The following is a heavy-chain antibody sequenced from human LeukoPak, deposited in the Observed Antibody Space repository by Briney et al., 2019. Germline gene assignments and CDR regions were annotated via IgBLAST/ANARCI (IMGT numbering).Heavy chain of an antibody. D-gene: IGHD2-2*01. CDR1: GFTFSSYW. J-gene: IGHJ4*02. V-gene: IGHV3-74*01. Sequence: GGSLRLSCAASGFTFSSYWMHWVRQAPGKGLVWVSRINSDGSSTSYADSVKGRFTISRDNAKNTLYLRMNSLRAEDTAVYYCARGLIVPAGDFDYWGQGTLVTVSS. CDR3: ARGLIVPAGDFDY. CDR2: INSDGSST.